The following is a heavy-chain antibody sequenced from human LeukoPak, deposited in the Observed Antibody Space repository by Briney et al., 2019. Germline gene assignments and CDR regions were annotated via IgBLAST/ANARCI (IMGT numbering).Heavy chain of an antibody. Sequence: GGSLRLSCAASGFTFSDAWMTWVRQAPGRGLEWVSVIYSGGSTYYADSVKGRFTISRDNSKNTLYLQMNSLRAEDTAVYYCARDIPSNGPAYYYYYGMDVWGQGTTVTVSS. J-gene: IGHJ6*02. V-gene: IGHV3-53*01. CDR1: GFTFSDAW. D-gene: IGHD2-21*01. CDR2: IYSGGST. CDR3: ARDIPSNGPAYYYYYGMDV.